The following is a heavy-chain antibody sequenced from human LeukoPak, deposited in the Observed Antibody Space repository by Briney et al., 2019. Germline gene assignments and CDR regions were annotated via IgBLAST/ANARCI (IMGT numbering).Heavy chain of an antibody. V-gene: IGHV4-4*07. CDR1: GVSISTYY. CDR3: ARDRCGGDCYFSYYYYYYMDV. D-gene: IGHD2-21*02. J-gene: IGHJ6*03. Sequence: SETLSLTCTVSGVSISTYYWSWIRQPAGKGLEWIGRIYTSGNTNYNPSLKSRVTMSVDTSKNQFSLKLSSVTAADTAVYYCARDRCGGDCYFSYYYYYYMDVWGKGTTVTISS. CDR2: IYTSGNT.